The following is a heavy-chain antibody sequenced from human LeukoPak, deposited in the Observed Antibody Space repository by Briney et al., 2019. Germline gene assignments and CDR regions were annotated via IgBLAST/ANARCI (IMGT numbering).Heavy chain of an antibody. Sequence: GGSLRLSCAASGFTFRSYWMSWVRQVPGMGLEWVANIKQDGSEKYYVDSVKGRFTISRDNAKKSLYLQMNSLRAEDTAVYYCARDGGPFDYWGQGTLVIVSS. CDR2: IKQDGSEK. V-gene: IGHV3-7*01. CDR1: GFTFRSYW. CDR3: ARDGGPFDY. J-gene: IGHJ4*02. D-gene: IGHD3-16*01.